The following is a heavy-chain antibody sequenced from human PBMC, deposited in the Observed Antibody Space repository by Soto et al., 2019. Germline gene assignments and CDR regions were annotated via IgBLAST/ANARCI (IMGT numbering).Heavy chain of an antibody. CDR1: GYTFTGYY. Sequence: ASVKVSCKASGYTFTGYYMHWVRQAPGQGLEWMGWINPNSGGTNYAQKFQGRVTMTRDTSISTAYMELSRLRSDDTAVYYCARVVTAFYGSGSYYLLFDYWGHGTLVTVSS. V-gene: IGHV1-2*02. J-gene: IGHJ4*01. CDR3: ARVVTAFYGSGSYYLLFDY. CDR2: INPNSGGT. D-gene: IGHD3-10*01.